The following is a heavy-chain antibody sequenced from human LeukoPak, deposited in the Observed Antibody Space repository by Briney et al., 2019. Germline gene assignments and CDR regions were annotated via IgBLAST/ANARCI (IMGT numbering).Heavy chain of an antibody. Sequence: GGSLRLSCATSGFTFSNYNMHWVRQAPGKGLEWVSLIYSGSSTYYADSVKGRFTISRDKSKNTLYLQMSSLRVEDTAVYYCAMGAIVATIDYWGQGTLVTVSS. CDR3: AMGAIVATIDY. CDR2: IYSGSST. CDR1: GFTFSNYN. V-gene: IGHV3-66*01. D-gene: IGHD5-12*01. J-gene: IGHJ4*02.